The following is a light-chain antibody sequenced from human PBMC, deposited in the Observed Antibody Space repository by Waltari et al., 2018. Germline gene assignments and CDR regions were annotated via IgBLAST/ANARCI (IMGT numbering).Light chain of an antibody. CDR1: KSNIRADFD. Sequence: QSVLTQPPSVSGATGQRVTSSCSGTKSNIRADFDVHWYQQVPGTAPKLLLHSFSNRPSGVSDRFSGFKSGASASLVITGLQAEDEAMYYCQSYDTTLSAVVFGGGTRLTV. J-gene: IGLJ2*01. V-gene: IGLV1-40*01. CDR3: QSYDTTLSAVV. CDR2: SFS.